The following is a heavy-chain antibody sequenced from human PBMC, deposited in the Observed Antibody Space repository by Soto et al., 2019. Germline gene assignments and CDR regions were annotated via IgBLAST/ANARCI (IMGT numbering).Heavy chain of an antibody. V-gene: IGHV3-30*18. CDR1: GFTFSNYG. D-gene: IGHD4-17*01. J-gene: IGHJ4*02. CDR3: AKDHLTTTVTTVGY. CDR2: ISYHGSDI. Sequence: ESGGGVVQPGRSLRLSCAASGFTFSNYGMHWVRQAPGKGLEWVAVISYHGSDIYYADSVKGRFTISRDNSKNTLYLQMDSLRAEDTAVYYCAKDHLTTTVTTVGYWGQGTLVTVSS.